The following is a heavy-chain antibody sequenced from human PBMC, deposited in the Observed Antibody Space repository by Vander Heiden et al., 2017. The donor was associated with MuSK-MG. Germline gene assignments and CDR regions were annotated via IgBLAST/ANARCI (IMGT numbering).Heavy chain of an antibody. V-gene: IGHV3-23*01. CDR2: ISGSGGST. CDR3: AKCPVSQLLKNWFDP. Sequence: EVQLLESGGGLVQPGGSLRLSCAASGFAFSSYAMSWVRQAPGKGLEWVSVISGSGGSTYYADSVKGRFTVSRDSSKNTLYLQMNSLRAEDTAVYYCAKCPVSQLLKNWFDPWGQGTLVTVSS. CDR1: GFAFSSYA. J-gene: IGHJ5*02. D-gene: IGHD2-2*01.